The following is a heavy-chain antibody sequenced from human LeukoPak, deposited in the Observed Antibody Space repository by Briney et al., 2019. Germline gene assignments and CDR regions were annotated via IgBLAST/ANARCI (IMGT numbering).Heavy chain of an antibody. J-gene: IGHJ6*02. D-gene: IGHD2-2*02. CDR3: ARIPPLYYYYGMDV. CDR2: INPNSGGT. V-gene: IGHV1-2*02. Sequence: ASVKVSCKASGYTFTGYYMHWVRQAPGQGLEWMGWINPNSGGTNYAQKFQGRVTMTRDTSISTAYMELSRLRSDDTAVYYCARIPPLYYYYGMDVWGQGTTVTVSS. CDR1: GYTFTGYY.